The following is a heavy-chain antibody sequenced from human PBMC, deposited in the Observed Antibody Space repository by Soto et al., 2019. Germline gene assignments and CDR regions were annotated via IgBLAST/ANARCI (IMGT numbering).Heavy chain of an antibody. D-gene: IGHD3-10*01. J-gene: IGHJ6*03. CDR3: AGGSGSYYYYYMDV. V-gene: IGHV1-69*08. CDR1: GGTFSSYT. Sequence: SVKVSCKAYGGTFSSYTISWVRQAPGQGLEWMGRIIPILGRANYAQKFQGRVTITADKSTSTAYMEPSSLRSEDTAVYYCAGGSGSYYYYYMDVWGKGTTVTVSS. CDR2: IIPILGRA.